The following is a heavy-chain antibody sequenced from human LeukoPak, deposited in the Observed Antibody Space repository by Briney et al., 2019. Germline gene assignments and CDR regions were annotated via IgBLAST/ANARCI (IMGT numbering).Heavy chain of an antibody. CDR3: ARFYDSSGYYYVRYFDY. V-gene: IGHV4-30-4*01. Sequence: PSETLSLTCTVSGGSTSSGDYYWSWIRQPPGKGLEWIGYIYYSGSTYYNPSLKSRVTISVDTSKNQFSLKLSSVTAADTAVYYCARFYDSSGYYYVRYFDYWGHGTLVTVSS. CDR1: GGSTSSGDYY. D-gene: IGHD3-22*01. J-gene: IGHJ4*01. CDR2: IYYSGST.